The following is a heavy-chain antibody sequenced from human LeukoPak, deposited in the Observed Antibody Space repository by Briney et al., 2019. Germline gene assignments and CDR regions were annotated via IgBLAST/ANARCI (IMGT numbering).Heavy chain of an antibody. CDR2: ISGSGAGT. CDR1: GFTFDNYA. Sequence: RGSHRLSCAASGFTFDNYAMSWVRQAPGKGLEWVSAISGSGAGTYYADSVKGRFTISRDNIKNTLLLHMNSLRAEDTAIYYCAKHIKRPISRGHYPSLDYWGQGTMVGVSS. D-gene: IGHD3-22*01. CDR3: AKHIKRPISRGHYPSLDY. V-gene: IGHV3-23*01. J-gene: IGHJ4*02.